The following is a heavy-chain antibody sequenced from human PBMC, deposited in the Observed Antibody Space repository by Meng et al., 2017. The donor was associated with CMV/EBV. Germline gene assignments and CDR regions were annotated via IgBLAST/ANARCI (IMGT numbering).Heavy chain of an antibody. J-gene: IGHJ5*02. Sequence: ASVKVSCKASGYTFTSYGISWVRQAPGQGLEWMGWINPNSGGTNYAQKFQGRVTMTRDTSISTAYMELSRLRSDDTAVYYCARGGAGLGWFDPWGQGTLVTVSS. CDR3: ARGGAGLGWFDP. D-gene: IGHD6-19*01. V-gene: IGHV1-2*02. CDR2: INPNSGGT. CDR1: GYTFTSYG.